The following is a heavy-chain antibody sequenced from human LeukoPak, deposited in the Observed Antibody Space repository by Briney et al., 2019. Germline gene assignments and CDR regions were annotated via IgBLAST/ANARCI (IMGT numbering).Heavy chain of an antibody. CDR1: RFTFSSYW. D-gene: IGHD2-8*01. V-gene: IGHV3-74*01. CDR3: ATSRTFDY. CDR2: INSDGSST. Sequence: GGSLRLSCAASRFTFSSYWMHWVRQAPGKGLVWVSHINSDGSSTNYADSVKGRFTISRDNAKNTVYLQMNSLRAEDTAVYYCATSRTFDYWGQGTLVTVSS. J-gene: IGHJ4*02.